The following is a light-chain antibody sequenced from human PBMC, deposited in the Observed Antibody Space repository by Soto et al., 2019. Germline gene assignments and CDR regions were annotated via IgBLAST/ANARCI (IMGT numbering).Light chain of an antibody. CDR1: QSLLHSNGYNY. CDR3: MQALQAPFT. V-gene: IGKV2-28*01. CDR2: SGS. J-gene: IGKJ3*01. Sequence: EIVMTQSPLSLPVTPGEPASISCKSSQSLLHSNGYNYLDWYLQKPGQSSQLLIYSGSNRASGVPDRFSGGGSGTDFTLKISRVEAEDVAVYYCMQALQAPFTFGPGTKVDIK.